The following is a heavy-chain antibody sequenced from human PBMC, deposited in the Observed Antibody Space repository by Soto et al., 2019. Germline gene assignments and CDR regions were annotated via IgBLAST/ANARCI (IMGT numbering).Heavy chain of an antibody. CDR2: INHSGST. CDR1: GGSFSGYY. D-gene: IGHD4-17*01. CDR3: ARGRVKEDYGGQEGYFDY. V-gene: IGHV4-34*01. Sequence: SETLSLTCAVYGGSFSGYYWSWIRQPPGKGLEWIGEINHSGSTNYNPSLKSRVTISVDTSKNQFSLKLSSVTAADTAVYYCARGRVKEDYGGQEGYFDYWGQGTLVTVSS. J-gene: IGHJ4*02.